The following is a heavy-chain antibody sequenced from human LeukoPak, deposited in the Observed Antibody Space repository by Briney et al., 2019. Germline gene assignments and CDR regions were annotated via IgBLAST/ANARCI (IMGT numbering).Heavy chain of an antibody. Sequence: GGSLRLSCTASGFTFSSYSMNWVRQAPGKGLEWLAFIRYDGSSKFYADSVKARFTISRDNSGNTVHLQMNSLRAEDTALYYCSKDLGPDYDIFTVWGLGTLVTVSS. CDR2: IRYDGSSK. CDR3: SKDLGPDYDIFTV. D-gene: IGHD3-9*01. V-gene: IGHV3-30*02. J-gene: IGHJ4*02. CDR1: GFTFSSYS.